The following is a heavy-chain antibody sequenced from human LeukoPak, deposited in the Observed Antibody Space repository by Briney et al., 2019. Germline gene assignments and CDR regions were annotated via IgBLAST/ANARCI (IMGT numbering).Heavy chain of an antibody. CDR3: ARGIQLWSNFDY. D-gene: IGHD5-18*01. CDR2: INHSGST. Sequence: SETLSLTCAVYGGSFSGYYWSWIRQPLGKGLEWIGEINHSGSTNYNPSLKSRVTISVDTSKNQFSLKLSSVTAADTAVYYCARGIQLWSNFDYWGQGTLVTVSS. CDR1: GGSFSGYY. J-gene: IGHJ4*02. V-gene: IGHV4-34*01.